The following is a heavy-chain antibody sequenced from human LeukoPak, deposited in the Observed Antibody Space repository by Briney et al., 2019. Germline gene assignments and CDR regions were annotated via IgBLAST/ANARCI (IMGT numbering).Heavy chain of an antibody. Sequence: GGSLRLSCAGSGLTFSSYWMHWVRQAPGKGLVWVSRIKGDGSSTSYADSVKGRFTISRDNTKNTLYLQMNSLRAEDTAVYYCARGTLSTLGYWGQGTLVTVSS. J-gene: IGHJ4*02. CDR2: IKGDGSST. D-gene: IGHD2/OR15-2a*01. V-gene: IGHV3-74*01. CDR3: ARGTLSTLGY. CDR1: GLTFSSYW.